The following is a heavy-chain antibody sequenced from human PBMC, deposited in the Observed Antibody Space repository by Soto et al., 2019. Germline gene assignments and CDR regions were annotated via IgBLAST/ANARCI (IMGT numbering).Heavy chain of an antibody. CDR1: GGSFTSNNW. D-gene: IGHD1-7*01. CDR3: ASRDPGTSVDY. V-gene: IGHV4-4*02. CDR2: IYRTGST. Sequence: SETLSLTCAVSGGSFTSNNWWTWVRQPPGQGLEWIGEIYRTGSTNYNPSLKSRVTISLDKSENQVSLKVTSLTAADTAVYYCASRDPGTSVDYWGQGTLVTVSS. J-gene: IGHJ4*02.